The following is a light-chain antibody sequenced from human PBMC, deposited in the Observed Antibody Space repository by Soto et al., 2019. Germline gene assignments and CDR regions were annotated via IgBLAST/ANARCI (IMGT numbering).Light chain of an antibody. CDR2: GAS. CDR1: QSVSSSY. CDR3: QQRSKWIT. Sequence: EIVSTQCPGTLSLSPGERATLSCRASQSVSSSYLAWYQQKPGQAPRLLIYGASSRATGIPDRFSGSGSGTDFTLTISRLEPEDFAVYYCQQRSKWITFGQGTRLEIK. J-gene: IGKJ5*01. V-gene: IGKV3D-20*02.